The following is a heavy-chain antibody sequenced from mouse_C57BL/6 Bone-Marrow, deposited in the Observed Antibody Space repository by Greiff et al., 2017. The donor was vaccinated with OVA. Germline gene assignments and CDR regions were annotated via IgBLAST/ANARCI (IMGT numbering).Heavy chain of an antibody. J-gene: IGHJ2*01. Sequence: ESGPGILQPSQTLSLTCSFSGFSLSTFGMGVGWIRQPSGKGLEWLAHIWWDDDKYYNPALKSRLTISKDTSKNQVFLKIANVDTADTATKYYARPVYYGYDGAFDYWGQGTTLTVSS. CDR2: IWWDDDK. CDR3: ARPVYYGYDGAFDY. D-gene: IGHD2-2*01. CDR1: GFSLSTFGMG. V-gene: IGHV8-8*01.